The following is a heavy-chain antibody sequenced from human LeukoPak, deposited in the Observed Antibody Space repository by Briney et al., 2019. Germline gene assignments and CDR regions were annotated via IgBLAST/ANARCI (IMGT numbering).Heavy chain of an antibody. Sequence: SVKVSCKASGGTFSSYAISWVRQAPGQGLEWMGGIIPIFGTANYAQKFQGRVTITADESTSTAYMELSSLRSEDTAMYFCAREESGGYFDYWGQGTLVTVSS. D-gene: IGHD2-8*02. CDR3: AREESGGYFDY. J-gene: IGHJ4*02. CDR1: GGTFSSYA. CDR2: IIPIFGTA. V-gene: IGHV1-69*01.